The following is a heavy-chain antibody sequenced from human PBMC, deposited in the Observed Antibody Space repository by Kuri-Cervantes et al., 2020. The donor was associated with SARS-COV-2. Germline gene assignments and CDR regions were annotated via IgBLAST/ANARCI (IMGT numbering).Heavy chain of an antibody. D-gene: IGHD3-22*01. CDR1: GYTFTGYY. CDR3: ARALGSSGYQTWYWFDP. V-gene: IGHV1-2*04. Sequence: ASVKVSCKASGYTFTGYYMHWVRQAPGQGLEWMGWINPNSGGTNYAQKFQGWVTMTRDTSISTAYMELSRLRSDDTAVYYCARALGSSGYQTWYWFDPWGQGTLVTVSS. CDR2: INPNSGGT. J-gene: IGHJ5*02.